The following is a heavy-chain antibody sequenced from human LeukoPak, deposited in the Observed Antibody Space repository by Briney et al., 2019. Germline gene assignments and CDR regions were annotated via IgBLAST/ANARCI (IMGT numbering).Heavy chain of an antibody. CDR1: GLTFYDYA. CDR3: AKDYRAVAGTGGAFDY. Sequence: SGGSLRLSCAASGLTFYDYAMLWVRHSPGKGLEGASGNSWSSGIMVYADSVKGRFPISRDSAQHSLYLKVNSVRGQDMCLYFCAKDYRAVAGTGGAFDYWGQGTVVPVSS. D-gene: IGHD6-19*01. J-gene: IGHJ4*02. CDR2: NSWSSGIM. V-gene: IGHV3-9*03.